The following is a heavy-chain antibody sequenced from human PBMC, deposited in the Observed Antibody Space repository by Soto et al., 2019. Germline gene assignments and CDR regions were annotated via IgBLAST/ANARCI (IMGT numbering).Heavy chain of an antibody. Sequence: GGSLRLSCAASGFTFSSYAMSWVRQAPGKGLEWVSAISGSGGSTYYADSVKGRFTISRDNSKNTLYLQINSMRAEDTAVYYCAKRGDSLLGFGESNPYYYYGMDVWGQGTPVTVSS. CDR3: AKRGDSLLGFGESNPYYYYGMDV. J-gene: IGHJ6*02. V-gene: IGHV3-23*01. CDR1: GFTFSSYA. D-gene: IGHD3-10*01. CDR2: ISGSGGST.